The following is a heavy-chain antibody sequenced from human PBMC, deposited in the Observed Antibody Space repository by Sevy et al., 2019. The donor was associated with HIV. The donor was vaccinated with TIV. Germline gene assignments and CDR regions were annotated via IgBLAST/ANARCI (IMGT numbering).Heavy chain of an antibody. D-gene: IGHD5-18*01. V-gene: IGHV3-49*04. CDR2: MRSKPFAGTT. CDR3: IRGRLLGYTAMIPDY. Sequence: GGSLRLSCTTSGFTLGDYAMNWVRQAPGKGLEWVGFMRSKPFAGTTEYAASMKARFTISTDDSEASAHLQMNSLRTEDTGVYYCIRGRLLGYTAMIPDYWGQGTLVTVSS. J-gene: IGHJ4*02. CDR1: GFTLGDYA.